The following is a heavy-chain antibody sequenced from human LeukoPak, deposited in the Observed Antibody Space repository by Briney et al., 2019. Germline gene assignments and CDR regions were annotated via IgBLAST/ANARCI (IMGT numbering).Heavy chain of an antibody. CDR1: GYTFTGYY. CDR3: AXXXXXXXGXXY. Sequence: GASVKVSCKASGYTFTGYYMHWVRQAPGQGLEWMGWINPNSGGTNYAQKFQGRVTMTRDMSTSTVYMELSSLRSEDTAVYYCAXXXXXXXGXXYWGQGTLVTVSS. J-gene: IGHJ4*02. CDR2: INPNSGGT. V-gene: IGHV1-2*02.